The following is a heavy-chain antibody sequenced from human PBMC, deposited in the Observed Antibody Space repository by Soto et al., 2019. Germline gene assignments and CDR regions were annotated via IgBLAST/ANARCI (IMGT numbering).Heavy chain of an antibody. J-gene: IGHJ5*02. CDR2: IYYSGST. CDR1: GGSISSGGYY. V-gene: IGHV4-31*03. CDR3: ARMEQLVRGWFDP. Sequence: QVQLQESGPGLVKPSQNLSLTCTVSGGSISSGGYYWSWIRQHPGKGLEWIGYIYYSGSTYYNPSLKTRVTISVDTSKNQFSLKLSSVTAADTAVYYCARMEQLVRGWFDPWGQGTLVTVSS. D-gene: IGHD6-13*01.